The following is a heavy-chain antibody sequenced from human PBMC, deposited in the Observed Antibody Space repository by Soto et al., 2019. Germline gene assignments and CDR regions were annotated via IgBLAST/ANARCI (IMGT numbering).Heavy chain of an antibody. V-gene: IGHV3-30*18. CDR1: GFTFSSYG. D-gene: IGHD6-19*01. Sequence: QVQLVESGGGVVQPGRSLRLSCAASGFTFSSYGMHWVRQAPGKGLEWVAVISYDGSNKYYADSVKGRFTISRDNSKNTLYPQMNSLRAEDTAVYYCAKDGRQGGSGWRTHFDYWGQGTLVTVSS. CDR2: ISYDGSNK. CDR3: AKDGRQGGSGWRTHFDY. J-gene: IGHJ4*02.